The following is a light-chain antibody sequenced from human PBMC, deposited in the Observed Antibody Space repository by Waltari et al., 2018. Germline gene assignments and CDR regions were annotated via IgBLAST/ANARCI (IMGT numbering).Light chain of an antibody. Sequence: VMPQSQATLSVSPGERATLSCRASQRVSTNLAWYQQKPGQAPRLLIYGASTRATGFPARFSGGGSGTEFSLTISSLQSEDFAVYFCQQYNSWPQTFGQGTKVEI. J-gene: IGKJ1*01. V-gene: IGKV3-15*01. CDR2: GAS. CDR1: QRVSTN. CDR3: QQYNSWPQT.